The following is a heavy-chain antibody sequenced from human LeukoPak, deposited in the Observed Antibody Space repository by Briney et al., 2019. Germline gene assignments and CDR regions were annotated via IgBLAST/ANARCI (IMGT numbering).Heavy chain of an antibody. CDR2: INEDGSEK. CDR1: GFTFSSYW. D-gene: IGHD3-10*01. CDR3: ARDRGADDY. Sequence: GESLRLSCAVSGFTFSSYWMTWVRQAPGKGLEWVANINEDGSEKYYVDSVKGRFTISRDNAKNSLYLQMSSLRAEDSAVYYCARDRGADDYWGQGTLVTVSS. J-gene: IGHJ4*02. V-gene: IGHV3-7*01.